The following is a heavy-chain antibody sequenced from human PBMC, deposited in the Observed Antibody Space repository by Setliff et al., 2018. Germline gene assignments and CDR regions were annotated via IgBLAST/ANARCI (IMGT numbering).Heavy chain of an antibody. CDR2: IYYSGTT. J-gene: IGHJ6*03. V-gene: IGHV4-39*01. CDR1: GGSISSSDFY. Sequence: SETLSLTCTVSGGSISSSDFYWGWIRQPPGKGLEWIGSIYYSGTTYYNPSLKGPVTISIDTSKNQFSLKLSSVTAADTAIYYCARHDARGYYYYMDVWGEGTTGTVSS. CDR3: ARHDARGYYYYMDV. D-gene: IGHD3-10*01.